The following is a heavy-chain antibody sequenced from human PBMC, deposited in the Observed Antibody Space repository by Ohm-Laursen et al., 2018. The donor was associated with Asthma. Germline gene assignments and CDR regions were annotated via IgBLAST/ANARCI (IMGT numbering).Heavy chain of an antibody. V-gene: IGHV3-30-3*01. Sequence: SQTLSCTSTGSTCSSYAMHWFRQALGKGLEWVAVGGSYYDGGLKYYADSVNGRFTVSRDDSKNTLYLQMNSLRPDDAAVYYCARDVMEWYLPAFDFWGQGTLVTVSS. D-gene: IGHD3-3*01. CDR1: GSTCSSYA. J-gene: IGHJ4*02. CDR2: GGSYYDGGLK. CDR3: ARDVMEWYLPAFDF.